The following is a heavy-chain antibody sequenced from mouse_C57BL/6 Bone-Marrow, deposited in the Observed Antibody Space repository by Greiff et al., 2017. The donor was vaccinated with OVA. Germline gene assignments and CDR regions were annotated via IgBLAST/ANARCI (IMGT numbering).Heavy chain of an antibody. D-gene: IGHD1-1*01. CDR2: ISSGGDYT. CDR3: TRATTGVGAGFNY. V-gene: IGHV5-9-1*02. Sequence: DVMLVESGEGLVKPGGSLKLSCAASGFTFSSYAMSWVRQTPEKRLEWVAYISSGGDYTYYADTVKGRFPISRDNARNTLYLQLSRLQSEDTAMYSCTRATTGVGAGFNYWGQGTTLTVSS. CDR1: GFTFSSYA. J-gene: IGHJ2*01.